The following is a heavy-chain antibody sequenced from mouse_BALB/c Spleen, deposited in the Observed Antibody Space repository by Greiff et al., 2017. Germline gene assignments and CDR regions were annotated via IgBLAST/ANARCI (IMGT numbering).Heavy chain of an antibody. CDR1: GDSITSGY. V-gene: IGHV3-8*02. D-gene: IGHD2-1*01. CDR3: AMDGNFTFYAMDY. Sequence: EVKLQESGPSLVKPSQTLSLTCSVTGDSITSGYWNWIRKFPGNKLEYMGYISYSGSTYYNPSLKSRISITRDTSKNQYYLQLNSVTTEDTATYYCAMDGNFTFYAMDYWGQGTSVTVSS. J-gene: IGHJ4*01. CDR2: ISYSGST.